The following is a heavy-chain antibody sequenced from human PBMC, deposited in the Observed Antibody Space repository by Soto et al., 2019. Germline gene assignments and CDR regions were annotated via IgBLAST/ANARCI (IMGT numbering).Heavy chain of an antibody. CDR2: ISNDGRNK. D-gene: IGHD3-3*01. V-gene: IGHV3-30*03. J-gene: IGHJ4*01. CDR1: GFTFSSYG. CDR3: ATEERQWIFAVAALDY. Sequence: QVQLVESGGGVVQPGGSLRLSCAASGFTFSSYGMHWVRQGPGKGLEWVAVISNDGRNKYYADSVKGRFTISRDNSNNTMNRQMNDLRIEEAAEYPCATEERQWIFAVAALDYWGQGTLVTVSS.